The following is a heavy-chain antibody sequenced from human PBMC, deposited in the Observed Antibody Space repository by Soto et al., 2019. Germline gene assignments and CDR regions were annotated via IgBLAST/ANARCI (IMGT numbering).Heavy chain of an antibody. Sequence: ESGGGVVQPGRSLRLSCAASGFTFISYGMHWVRQAPGKGLQWVAFISYDGSDRYYEDSVKGRFTISRGNSKNTLYLQINSLRAEDTALYYCARATNYYYGMDVWGQGTTVTVSS. D-gene: IGHD1-1*01. V-gene: IGHV3-33*05. CDR1: GFTFISYG. CDR3: ARATNYYYGMDV. J-gene: IGHJ6*02. CDR2: ISYDGSDR.